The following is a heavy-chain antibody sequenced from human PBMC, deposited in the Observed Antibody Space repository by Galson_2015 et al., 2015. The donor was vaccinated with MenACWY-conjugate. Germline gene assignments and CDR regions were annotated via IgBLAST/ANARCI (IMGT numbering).Heavy chain of an antibody. CDR3: ARVCLARPPRPGGWFDP. Sequence: LSLTCAVYGGSFSGYYWSWIRQPPGKGLAWIGEINHSGSTNYNPSLKSRVTISVDTSKNQFSLKLNSVTAADTAVYYCARVCLARPPRPGGWFDPWGQGTLVTVSS. CDR2: INHSGST. V-gene: IGHV4-34*01. J-gene: IGHJ5*02. CDR1: GGSFSGYY. D-gene: IGHD6-6*01.